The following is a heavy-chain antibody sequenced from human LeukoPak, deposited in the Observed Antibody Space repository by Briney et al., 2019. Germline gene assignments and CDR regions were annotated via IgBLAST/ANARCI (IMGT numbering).Heavy chain of an antibody. CDR3: ARTLNRERSSRRSTEVDV. V-gene: IGHV3-21*01. Sequence: GGSLRLSCAASGFTFSSYSMNWVRQAPGKGLEWVSSISSSSSYIYYADSVKGRFTISRDNAKNSLYLQMNSLRAEDTAVYYCARTLNRERSSRRSTEVDVWGKGTTVTVSS. CDR1: GFTFSSYS. J-gene: IGHJ6*04. CDR2: ISSSSSYI. D-gene: IGHD1-1*01.